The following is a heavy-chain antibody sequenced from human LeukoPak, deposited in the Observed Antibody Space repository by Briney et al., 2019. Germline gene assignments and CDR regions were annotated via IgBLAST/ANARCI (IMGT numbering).Heavy chain of an antibody. Sequence: SETLSLTCTVSGGSISSYYWSWIRQPPGKGLEWIGYIYTSGSTNYNPSLKSRVTISVDTSKNQFSLKLSSVTAADTAVYYCARRGSGYENRFSYYYMDVWGKGTTVTVSS. CDR1: GGSISSYY. J-gene: IGHJ6*03. V-gene: IGHV4-4*09. CDR3: ARRGSGYENRFSYYYMDV. CDR2: IYTSGST. D-gene: IGHD5-12*01.